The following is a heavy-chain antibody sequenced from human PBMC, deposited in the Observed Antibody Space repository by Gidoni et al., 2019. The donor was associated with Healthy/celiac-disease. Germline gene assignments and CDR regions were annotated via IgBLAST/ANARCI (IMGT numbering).Heavy chain of an antibody. D-gene: IGHD6-19*01. V-gene: IGHV4-31*03. J-gene: IGHJ1*01. Sequence: QVQLQESGPGLGKHSQTLSLTCTVSGGSISSCCYYWSWIRQHPGKGLDWIGYSYYSGSTYYNTSRKSRVNISVDTSKNQFSLKRRSVTSADTAVYYCARVDAVAADPEYFQHWGQGTLVTVSS. CDR3: ARVDAVAADPEYFQH. CDR1: GGSISSCCYY. CDR2: SYYSGST.